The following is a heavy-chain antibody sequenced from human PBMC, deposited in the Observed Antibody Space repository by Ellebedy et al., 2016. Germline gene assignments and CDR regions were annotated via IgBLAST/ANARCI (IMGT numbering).Heavy chain of an antibody. CDR3: ARVSFYYDSSGYYTGRRPI. CDR1: GFSFNNYA. V-gene: IGHV3-30*04. Sequence: GESLKISXAASGFSFNNYAMHWVRQAPGKGLEWVSTISYDGENKFYADSVKGRFTISRDNSKNTLHLQVSSLRADDTAVYYCARVSFYYDSSGYYTGRRPIWGQGTMVTVSS. D-gene: IGHD3-22*01. CDR2: ISYDGENK. J-gene: IGHJ3*02.